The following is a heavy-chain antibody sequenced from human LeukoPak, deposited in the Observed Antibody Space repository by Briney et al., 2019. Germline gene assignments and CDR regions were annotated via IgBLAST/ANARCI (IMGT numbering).Heavy chain of an antibody. D-gene: IGHD3-22*01. Sequence: GGSLRLSCTASGFTFSSYWVNWVRQVPGKELEWVAIIKSDGTEEHYLDSVKGRSTISRDNANNLLFLQMNNLRAEDTAVYYCAGGGGYLIDYWGQGTLVTVSS. CDR3: AGGGGYLIDY. CDR1: GFTFSSYW. V-gene: IGHV3-7*01. J-gene: IGHJ4*02. CDR2: IKSDGTEE.